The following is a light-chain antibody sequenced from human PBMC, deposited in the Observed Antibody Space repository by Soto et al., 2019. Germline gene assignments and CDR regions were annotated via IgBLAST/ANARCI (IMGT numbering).Light chain of an antibody. CDR1: QTISIW. J-gene: IGKJ1*01. Sequence: DIQMTQSPSTLSGSVGDRVTITCLAIQTISIWLAWYQQKPGKAPKLVIYKASTLKSGVPSRFSGSGSGTEFTLTISSLPPDDFAPYYCQHYNSYSEAFGQGTKVDIK. CDR2: KAS. CDR3: QHYNSYSEA. V-gene: IGKV1-5*03.